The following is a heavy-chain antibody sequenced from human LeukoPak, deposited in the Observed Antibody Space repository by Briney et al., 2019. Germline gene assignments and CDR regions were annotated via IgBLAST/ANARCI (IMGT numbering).Heavy chain of an antibody. CDR1: GFSFSSYG. Sequence: GGSLRLSCAASGFSFSSYGIHWVRQAPGKGLEWVAFINYDGNNKYFADSVKGRFTISRDNSKNTVYLEMNSPRHGDTAVYYCARDRDSRSYYILYWGQGTLVTVSS. J-gene: IGHJ4*02. CDR3: ARDRDSRSYYILY. CDR2: INYDGNNK. D-gene: IGHD3-10*01. V-gene: IGHV3-30*02.